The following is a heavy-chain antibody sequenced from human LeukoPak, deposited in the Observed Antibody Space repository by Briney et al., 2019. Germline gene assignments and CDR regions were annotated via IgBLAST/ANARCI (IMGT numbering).Heavy chain of an antibody. J-gene: IGHJ4*02. CDR1: GYTFTSYG. V-gene: IGHV1-18*01. CDR2: ISAYNGNT. D-gene: IGHD3-3*01. Sequence: ASVKVSCKASGYTFTSYGISWVRQAPGQGLEWMGWISAYNGNTNYAQKLQGRVTMTTDTSTSTAYMELRSLRSDDTAVYYCATASIFGVVTPFGYWGQGTLVTVSS. CDR3: ATASIFGVVTPFGY.